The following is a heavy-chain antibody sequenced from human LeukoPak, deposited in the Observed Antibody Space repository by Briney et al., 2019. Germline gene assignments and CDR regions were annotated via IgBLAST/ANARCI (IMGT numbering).Heavy chain of an antibody. D-gene: IGHD2-21*01. Sequence: PGGSLRLSCAASGFTFSSYWMHLVRQAPGKGLVWVSRINSDGSSTSYADSVKGRFTISRDNAKNTLYLQMNSLRAEDTAVYYCARGVGYLGNWFDPWGQGTLVTVSS. CDR1: GFTFSSYW. V-gene: IGHV3-74*01. CDR3: ARGVGYLGNWFDP. J-gene: IGHJ5*02. CDR2: INSDGSST.